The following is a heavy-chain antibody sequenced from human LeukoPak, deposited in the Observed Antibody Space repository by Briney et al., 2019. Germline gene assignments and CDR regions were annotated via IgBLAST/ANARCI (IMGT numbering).Heavy chain of an antibody. J-gene: IGHJ4*02. Sequence: PSETLSLTCTVSGGSISFYWSWIRQPPGKGLEWIGYIYYSGSTNYNPSLKSRVTISVDTSKNQFSLKLSSVTAADTAVYYCARVGYDSSGYYTYFDYWGQGTLVTVSS. CDR2: IYYSGST. CDR1: GGSISFY. V-gene: IGHV4-59*01. D-gene: IGHD3-22*01. CDR3: ARVGYDSSGYYTYFDY.